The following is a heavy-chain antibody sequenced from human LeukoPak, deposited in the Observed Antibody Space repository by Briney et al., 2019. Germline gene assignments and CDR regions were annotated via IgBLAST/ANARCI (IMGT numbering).Heavy chain of an antibody. CDR3: ARDLYYYGSGIRTPLDY. V-gene: IGHV3-30*04. D-gene: IGHD3-10*01. CDR1: GFTFSSYA. Sequence: GGSLRLSCAASGFTFSSYAMHWVRQAPGKGLEWVAVISYDGSNKYYADSVKGRFTISRDNSKNTLYLQMNSLRAEDTAVYYCARDLYYYGSGIRTPLDYWGQGTLVTVSS. CDR2: ISYDGSNK. J-gene: IGHJ4*02.